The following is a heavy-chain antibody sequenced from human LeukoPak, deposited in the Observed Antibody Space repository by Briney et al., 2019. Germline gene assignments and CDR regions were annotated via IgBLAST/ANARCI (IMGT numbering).Heavy chain of an antibody. D-gene: IGHD2-2*01. Sequence: XVSCKVSGGTLSSFAISWARQAPGQGLEWMGGIIPMYATANYAQKFQGRVTVTADESTSTAYMELSSLRSEDTAVYYCASRWILGYCSSNTCGHNYYNGMDVWGKGTTVTVSS. CDR3: ASRWILGYCSSNTCGHNYYNGMDV. J-gene: IGHJ6*04. CDR1: GGTLSSFA. CDR2: IIPMYATA. V-gene: IGHV1-69*01.